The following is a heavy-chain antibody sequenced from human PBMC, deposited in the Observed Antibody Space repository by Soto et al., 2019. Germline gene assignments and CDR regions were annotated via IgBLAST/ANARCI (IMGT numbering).Heavy chain of an antibody. D-gene: IGHD1-7*01. CDR2: IYWDDDK. CDR1: GFSISTSGVG. J-gene: IGHJ4*02. V-gene: IGHV2-5*02. CDR3: AHRQIHSGNWDCGVLDY. Sequence: QITLKESGPTLVAPTQTLTLTCTLSGFSISTSGVGVAWIRQPPGKALEWLAVIYWDDDKRYNPSLRNRLTVTKDTSKNQVVRAVTNMDPVDTATYSCAHRQIHSGNWDCGVLDYWGPGTLVTISA.